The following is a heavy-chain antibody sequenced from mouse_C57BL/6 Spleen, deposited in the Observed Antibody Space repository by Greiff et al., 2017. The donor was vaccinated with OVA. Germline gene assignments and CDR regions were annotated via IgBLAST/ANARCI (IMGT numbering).Heavy chain of an antibody. CDR2: ISYDGSN. D-gene: IGHD2-1*01. J-gene: IGHJ1*03. CDR3: ARDQGYYGNSYWYFDV. Sequence: EVQLQQSGPGLVKPSQSLSLTCSVTGYSITSGYYWNWIRQFPGNKLEWMGYISYDGSNNYNPSLKNRISITRDTSKNQFFLKLNSVTTEDTATYYCARDQGYYGNSYWYFDVWGTGTTVTVSS. CDR1: GYSITSGYY. V-gene: IGHV3-6*01.